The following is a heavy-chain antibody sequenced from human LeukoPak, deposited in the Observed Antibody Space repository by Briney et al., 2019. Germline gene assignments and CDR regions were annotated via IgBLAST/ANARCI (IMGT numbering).Heavy chain of an antibody. J-gene: IGHJ4*02. CDR3: ARALRDYDSSGYYFGY. D-gene: IGHD3-22*01. CDR2: IYYSGST. V-gene: IGHV4-59*01. Sequence: SETLSLTCTVSDGSISSYYWSWIRQPPGKGLEWIGYIYYSGSTNYNPSLKSRVTISVDTSKNQFSLKLSSVTAADTAVYYCARALRDYDSSGYYFGYWGQGTLVTVSS. CDR1: DGSISSYY.